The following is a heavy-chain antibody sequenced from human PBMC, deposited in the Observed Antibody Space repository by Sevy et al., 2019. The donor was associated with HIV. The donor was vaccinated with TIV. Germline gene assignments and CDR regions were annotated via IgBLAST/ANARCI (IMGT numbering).Heavy chain of an antibody. V-gene: IGHV3-48*02. CDR2: ISSNGFTI. CDR3: ASWGREYSTSRGDY. Sequence: GGSLRLSCAAAGFTFSSYSMNWVRQAPGKGLQWVSYISSNGFTIYYADSVKGRFTISRDNAKNSLYLQMSILRDEDTAVYYCASWGREYSTSRGDYWGQGTLVTVSS. D-gene: IGHD6-6*01. J-gene: IGHJ4*02. CDR1: GFTFSSYS.